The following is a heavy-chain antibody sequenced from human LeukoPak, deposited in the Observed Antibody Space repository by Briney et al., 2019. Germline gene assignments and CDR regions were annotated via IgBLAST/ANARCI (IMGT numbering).Heavy chain of an antibody. CDR2: ISRSGAVT. J-gene: IGHJ5*02. CDR1: GFIFINFV. CDR3: VRDLSGSYSFDP. V-gene: IGHV3-64D*09. D-gene: IGHD1-26*01. Sequence: GGSLRLSCSASGFIFINFVVHWVRQAPGKGLEHVSFISRSGAVTSYADSVRGRFTISRDNSKDTVSLQMSSLRDEDTAMYYCVRDLSGSYSFDPWGQGTLVTVSS.